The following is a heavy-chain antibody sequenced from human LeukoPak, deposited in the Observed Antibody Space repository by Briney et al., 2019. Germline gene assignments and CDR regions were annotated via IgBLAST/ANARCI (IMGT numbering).Heavy chain of an antibody. J-gene: IGHJ4*02. Sequence: GASVKVSCKASGYTFTSYGISWVRQAPGQGLEWMGWISAYNGNTNYAQKLQGRVTMTTDTSTSTAYMELRSLRSDDTAVYYWASSGGGGSGVIPFDYWGQGTLVTVSS. CDR3: ASSGGGGSGVIPFDY. CDR2: ISAYNGNT. CDR1: GYTFTSYG. D-gene: IGHD3-16*02. V-gene: IGHV1-18*01.